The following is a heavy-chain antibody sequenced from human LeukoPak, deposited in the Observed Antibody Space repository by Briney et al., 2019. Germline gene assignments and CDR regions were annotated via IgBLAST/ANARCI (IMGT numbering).Heavy chain of an antibody. CDR1: GFTFSNAW. CDR2: IKRKTDGGTT. D-gene: IGHD3-16*02. CDR3: TTDLYDYVWGSYRPTGY. V-gene: IGHV3-15*01. J-gene: IGHJ4*02. Sequence: GSLRLSCAASGFTFSNAWMSWVRQAPGKGLEWVGRIKRKTDGGTTDYAAPVKGRFTISRDDSKNTLYLQMNSLKTEDTAVYYCTTDLYDYVWGSYRPTGYWGQGTLVTVSS.